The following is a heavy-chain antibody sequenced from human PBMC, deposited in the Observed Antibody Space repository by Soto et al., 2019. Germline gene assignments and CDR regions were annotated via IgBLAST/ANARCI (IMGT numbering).Heavy chain of an antibody. CDR3: ARSPFLECN. CDR2: ISSSGTTI. D-gene: IGHD3-3*01. J-gene: IGHJ4*02. Sequence: EVQMVESGGGLVQPGGSLRLSCAASGCPFSNYEMNWVRQPPGKGLEWVAYISSSGTTIYYADSVKGRFTISRDNAKNSLFLQINSLSVEDTTVYYCARSPFLECNWAQGTLVTVSS. CDR1: GCPFSNYE. V-gene: IGHV3-48*03.